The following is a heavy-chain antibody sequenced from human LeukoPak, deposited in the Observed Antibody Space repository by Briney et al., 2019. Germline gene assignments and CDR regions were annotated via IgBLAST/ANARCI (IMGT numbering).Heavy chain of an antibody. CDR2: INHSGST. D-gene: IGHD3-3*01. J-gene: IGHJ5*02. V-gene: IGHV4-34*01. CDR1: GGSFSGYY. CDR3: ARGGYDFWSGYYISRGPTPNWFDP. Sequence: SETLSLTCAVYGGSFSGYYWSWIRQPPGKGLEWIGEINHSGSTNYNPSLKSRVTISVDTSKNQFSLKLSSVTAADTAVYYCARGGYDFWSGYYISRGPTPNWFDPWGQGTLVTVSS.